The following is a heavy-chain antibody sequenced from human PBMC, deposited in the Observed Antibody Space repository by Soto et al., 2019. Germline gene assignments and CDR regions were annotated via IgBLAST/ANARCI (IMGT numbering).Heavy chain of an antibody. CDR2: ITPVFGTA. D-gene: IGHD4-17*01. J-gene: IGHJ5*02. CDR3: ASSLEGTTVTNWFDP. Sequence: QVQLVQSGAELKKPGSSVKVSCKASADTFNSYSLSWLRQAPGQRLEWMGGITPVFGTADYAQSFEDRLTITADDSTSTVNMELSSLRSDDTAVYYCASSLEGTTVTNWFDPWGQGALVTFSS. V-gene: IGHV1-69*01. CDR1: ADTFNSYS.